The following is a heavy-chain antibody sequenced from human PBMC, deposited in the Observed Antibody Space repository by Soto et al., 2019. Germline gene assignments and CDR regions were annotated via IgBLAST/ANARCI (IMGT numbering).Heavy chain of an antibody. V-gene: IGHV4-61*01. CDR2: MYYSGST. CDR3: ARETVDNWFDP. J-gene: IGHJ5*02. CDR1: GDSVNSGSYY. Sequence: QVQLQESGPGLVKPSETLSLTCTVSGDSVNSGSYYWSWIRQPPGKGLEWIGYMYYSGSTDYNPSLKNRATISIDTSKNQFSLKLSSLTAADTAVYYCARETVDNWFDPWGQGTLVTVSS. D-gene: IGHD1-1*01.